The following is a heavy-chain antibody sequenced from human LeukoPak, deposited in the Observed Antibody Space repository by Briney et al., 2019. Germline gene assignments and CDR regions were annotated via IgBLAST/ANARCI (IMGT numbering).Heavy chain of an antibody. CDR3: AKDHYDSSGYPGHFDY. V-gene: IGHV3-23*01. CDR2: ISGSGGST. Sequence: GGSLRLSCAASGFTFSSYAMSWVRQAPGKGLEWVSAISGSGGSTYYADSVKGRFTISRDNSKNTLYLQMNSLRAEDTAVYYCAKDHYDSSGYPGHFDYWGQGTLVTDSS. D-gene: IGHD3-22*01. CDR1: GFTFSSYA. J-gene: IGHJ4*02.